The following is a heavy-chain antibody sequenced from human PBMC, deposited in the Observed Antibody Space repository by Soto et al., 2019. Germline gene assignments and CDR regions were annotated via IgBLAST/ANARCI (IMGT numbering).Heavy chain of an antibody. CDR1: GYTFTSYC. Sequence: ASVKVSCKASGYTFTSYCISWVRQAPGQGLEWMGWISAYNGNTNYAQKLQGRVTMTTDTSTSTAYMELRSLRSDDTAVYYCARDKIRGYCISTSCYEAWARAFYIWGQGTMVTVSS. CDR3: ARDKIRGYCISTSCYEAWARAFYI. V-gene: IGHV1-18*01. CDR2: ISAYNGNT. D-gene: IGHD2-2*01. J-gene: IGHJ3*02.